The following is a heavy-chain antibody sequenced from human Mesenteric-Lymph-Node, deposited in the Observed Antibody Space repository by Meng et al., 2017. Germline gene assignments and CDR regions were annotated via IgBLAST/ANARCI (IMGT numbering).Heavy chain of an antibody. CDR1: GCSISSGYYY. CDR2: IYYSGST. J-gene: IGHJ2*01. D-gene: IGHD5-18*01. CDR3: ARVGWRQWSFDL. Sequence: VLLQDAGHGLVKPSHPLSRTCTGSGCSISSGYYYWSWICPPPGKGLEWIGYIYYSGSTYYNPSLKSRVTISVDTSKNQFSLKYSSVTAADTAVYYCARVGWRQWSFDLWGRGTLVTVSS. V-gene: IGHV4-30-4*01.